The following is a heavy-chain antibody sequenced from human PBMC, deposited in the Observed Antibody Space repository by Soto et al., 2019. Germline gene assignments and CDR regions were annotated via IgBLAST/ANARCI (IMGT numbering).Heavy chain of an antibody. Sequence: QVQLVQSGAEVKKPGASVKVSCKASGYTFTSYGISWVRQAPGQGLEWMGWISAYNGNTNYAQKLQGRVTITADESTSTAYMELSSLRSEDTAVYYCANRRPYCSSTSCHDYYYYGMDVWGQGTTVTVSS. CDR3: ANRRPYCSSTSCHDYYYYGMDV. J-gene: IGHJ6*02. CDR2: ISAYNGNT. V-gene: IGHV1-18*01. D-gene: IGHD2-2*01. CDR1: GYTFTSYG.